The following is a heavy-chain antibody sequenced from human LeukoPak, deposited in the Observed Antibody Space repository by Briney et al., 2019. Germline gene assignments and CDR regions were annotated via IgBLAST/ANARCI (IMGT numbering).Heavy chain of an antibody. J-gene: IGHJ4*02. D-gene: IGHD4-17*01. CDR2: MSNDGNSK. V-gene: IGHV3-30-3*01. CDR1: GFTFSSYT. Sequence: GRSLRLSCAASGFTFSSYTMHWVRQAPGKGLEWVAVMSNDGNSKYCAGSVKGRFTISRDTSKSTLDLQMNGLRPEDTAVYYCARARATGSVTIGIWGQGTLVTVSS. CDR3: ARARATGSVTIGI.